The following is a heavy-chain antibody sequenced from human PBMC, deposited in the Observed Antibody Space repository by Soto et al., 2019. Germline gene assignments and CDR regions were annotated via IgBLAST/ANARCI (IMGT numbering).Heavy chain of an antibody. J-gene: IGHJ4*02. Sequence: QVQLQESGPGLVKPSQTLSLTCTVSGGSISSGGYYWSWIRQHPGKGLEWIGYIYYSGSTYYNPSLKSRVTISVDTSKNQFSLKLSSVTAADTAVYYCARFGEGYCSGGSCYPHFFDYWGQGTLVTVSS. CDR1: GGSISSGGYY. CDR2: IYYSGST. V-gene: IGHV4-31*03. CDR3: ARFGEGYCSGGSCYPHFFDY. D-gene: IGHD2-15*01.